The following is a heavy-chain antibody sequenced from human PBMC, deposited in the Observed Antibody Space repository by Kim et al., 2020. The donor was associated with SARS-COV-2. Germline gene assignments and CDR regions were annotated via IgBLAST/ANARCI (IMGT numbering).Heavy chain of an antibody. J-gene: IGHJ6*02. V-gene: IGHV3-7*01. Sequence: KYYVDSVEGLFTISRDNAKSSLFLQMNGLRAEDTAVYYCARGDYSYGMDVWGQGTTVTVSS. CDR3: ARGDYSYGMDV. CDR2: K.